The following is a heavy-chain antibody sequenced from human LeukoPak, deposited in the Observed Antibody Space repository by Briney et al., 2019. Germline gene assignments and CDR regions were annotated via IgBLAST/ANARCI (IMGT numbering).Heavy chain of an antibody. J-gene: IGHJ4*02. CDR1: GGSISSSSYY. CDR3: ARQYCSGGTCTSPFDY. D-gene: IGHD2-15*01. Sequence: PSETLSLTCTVSGGSISSSSYYWGWIRQPPGKGLEWIGSIYYSGSTYYNPSLKSRVTISVDTSKNQFSLKLSSVTAADTAVYYCARQYCSGGTCTSPFDYWGQGTLVTVSS. V-gene: IGHV4-39*01. CDR2: IYYSGST.